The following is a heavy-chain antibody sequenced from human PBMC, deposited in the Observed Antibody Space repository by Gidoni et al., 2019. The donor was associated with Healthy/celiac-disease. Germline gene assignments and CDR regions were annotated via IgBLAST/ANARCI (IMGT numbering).Heavy chain of an antibody. D-gene: IGHD6-13*01. J-gene: IGHJ4*02. V-gene: IGHV3-11*01. CDR3: ARERSWQQLVREGLVYDY. Sequence: QVQLVESGGGSVKPGGSLSLSSAASGLTLSDSHMSWIRQAPGKGLEWVSYISSSGSTIYYADSVKGRFTISRDNAKNSLYLQMNSLRAEDTAVYYCARERSWQQLVREGLVYDYWGQGTLVTVSS. CDR1: GLTLSDSH. CDR2: ISSSGSTI.